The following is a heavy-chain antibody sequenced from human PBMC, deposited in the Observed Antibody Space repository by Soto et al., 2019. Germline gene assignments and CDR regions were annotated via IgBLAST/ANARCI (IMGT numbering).Heavy chain of an antibody. Sequence: EVQLVESGXGXVQXGXSLXXSXXASXFTXSXXXVXXVXXAPGKGLEWVANMKEDGSERYYVDSVKGRFTISRDNAKNSLYLQMNSLRAEDTAVYYCARDATNIAPRLSDHWGQGTPVIVSS. CDR1: XFTXSXXX. CDR2: MKEDGSER. D-gene: IGHD6-6*01. V-gene: IGHV3-7*05. J-gene: IGHJ5*02. CDR3: ARDATNIAPRLSDH.